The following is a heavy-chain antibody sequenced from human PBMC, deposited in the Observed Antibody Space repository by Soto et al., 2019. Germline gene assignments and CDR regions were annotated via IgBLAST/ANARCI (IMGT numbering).Heavy chain of an antibody. J-gene: IGHJ6*03. Sequence: PGGSLRLSCAASGVTFSSYAMSWVRQAPGKGLEWVSGISGSGGSTYYADSVKGRFTVSRDNSKNTLYLQMNSLRVEDTAVFYCAKRYCSSASCPITYFDMDVWGKGTTVPVSS. D-gene: IGHD2-2*01. CDR1: GVTFSSYA. CDR2: ISGSGGST. CDR3: AKRYCSSASCPITYFDMDV. V-gene: IGHV3-23*01.